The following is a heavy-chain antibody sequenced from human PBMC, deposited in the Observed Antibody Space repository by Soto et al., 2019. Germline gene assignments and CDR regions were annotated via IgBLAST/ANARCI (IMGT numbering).Heavy chain of an antibody. V-gene: IGHV3-7*03. CDR3: AREQADSSGYYYALTDY. Sequence: GGSLRLSCAASGFTFSSYWMSWVRQAPGKGLEWVANVNQDGGEKFYVGSVKGRFAISRDNAMNSLYLQMNSLRAEDTAVYYCAREQADSSGYYYALTDYWGQGALVTVSS. CDR1: GFTFSSYW. D-gene: IGHD3-22*01. J-gene: IGHJ4*02. CDR2: VNQDGGEK.